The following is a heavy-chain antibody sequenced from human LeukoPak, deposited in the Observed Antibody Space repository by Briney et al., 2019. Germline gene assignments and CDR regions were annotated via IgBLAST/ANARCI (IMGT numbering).Heavy chain of an antibody. J-gene: IGHJ2*01. Sequence: SSETLSLTCAVYGGSSSGYYWSWIRQPPGKGLEWIGEINHSGSTNYDPSLKSRVTISVDTSKNQFSLKLSSVTAADTAVYYCARRRVVVVAATVPSLKRYWYFDLWGRGTLVTVSS. CDR3: ARRRVVVVAATVPSLKRYWYFDL. D-gene: IGHD2-15*01. CDR2: INHSGST. V-gene: IGHV4-34*01. CDR1: GGSSSGYY.